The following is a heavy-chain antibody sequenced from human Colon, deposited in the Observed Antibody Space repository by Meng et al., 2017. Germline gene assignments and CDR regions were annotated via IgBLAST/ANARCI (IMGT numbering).Heavy chain of an antibody. D-gene: IGHD1-14*01. Sequence: QVQLQESGPGLVSPSETLSLTCTVSGGSVSSGTYYWSWIRQPPGKGLEWIGCIYYSGTTNYNPSLKSRVTISVDTSKNQFSLKLSSVTPADTAAYFCARDRVPGKYWGQGTLVTVSS. V-gene: IGHV4-61*01. J-gene: IGHJ4*02. CDR1: GGSVSSGTYY. CDR2: IYYSGTT. CDR3: ARDRVPGKY.